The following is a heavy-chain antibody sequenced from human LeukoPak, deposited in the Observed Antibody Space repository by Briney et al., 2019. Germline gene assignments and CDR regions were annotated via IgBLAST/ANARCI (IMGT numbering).Heavy chain of an antibody. CDR1: GFTFDDYA. V-gene: IGHV3-9*01. D-gene: IGHD6-19*01. Sequence: PGGSLRLSCAASGFTFDDYAMHWVRHAPGKGLEWVSGISWNSGSISYADSVKGRFTISRDNAKNSLYLQMNSLRAEDTALYYCARGSYSSGWTDFDYWGQGTLVTVSS. J-gene: IGHJ4*02. CDR2: ISWNSGSI. CDR3: ARGSYSSGWTDFDY.